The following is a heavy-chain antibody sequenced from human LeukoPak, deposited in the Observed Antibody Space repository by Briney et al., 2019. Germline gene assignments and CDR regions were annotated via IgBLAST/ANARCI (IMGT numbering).Heavy chain of an antibody. Sequence: GSVKVSCKASGYTFTTYGISWVRQAPGQGLEWLGWIDGYNGNTNHAQKFQDRVTMTTDTSTSTAYMELRSLRSDDTAVYYCASTIFGVYYDPYYFDYWGQGTLVTVSS. CDR2: IDGYNGNT. D-gene: IGHD3-3*01. J-gene: IGHJ4*02. V-gene: IGHV1-18*01. CDR3: ASTIFGVYYDPYYFDY. CDR1: GYTFTTYG.